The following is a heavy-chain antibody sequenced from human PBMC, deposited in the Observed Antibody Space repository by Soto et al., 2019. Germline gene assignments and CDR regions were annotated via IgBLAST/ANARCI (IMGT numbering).Heavy chain of an antibody. J-gene: IGHJ4*02. Sequence: VSLRLSCAASGFTFSNSTMNWVRQAPGKGLEWVACITSSGSFIYYADSMKGRFTISRDDAKKSLYLQMNSLRAEDTAVYYCARVPAASDRTAFYYVSKFFYFDYWGRGTQVTVSA. D-gene: IGHD3-22*01. CDR3: ARVPAASDRTAFYYVSKFFYFDY. CDR2: ITSSGSFI. CDR1: GFTFSNST. V-gene: IGHV3-21*01.